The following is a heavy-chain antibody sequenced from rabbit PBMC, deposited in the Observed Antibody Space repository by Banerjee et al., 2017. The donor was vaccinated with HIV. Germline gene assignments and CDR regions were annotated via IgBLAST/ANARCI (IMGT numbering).Heavy chain of an antibody. Sequence: QSLEESGGDLVKPGASLTLTCTASGFTISSYAITWVRQAPGKGLEYIGYITYRGSAYYASWVNGRFTISRENTQNTLYLQLNSLTAADTATYFCVRAYPDYFNLWGPGTLVTVS. V-gene: IGHV1S28*01. CDR3: VRAYPDYFNL. D-gene: IGHD6-1*01. J-gene: IGHJ4*01. CDR1: GFTISSYA. CDR2: ITYRGSA.